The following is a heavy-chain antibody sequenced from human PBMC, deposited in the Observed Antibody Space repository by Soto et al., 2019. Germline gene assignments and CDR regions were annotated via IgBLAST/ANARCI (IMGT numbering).Heavy chain of an antibody. Sequence: QVQLVQSGAEVKKPGSSVKVSCKASGGTFSTYTVVWVRQAPGQGLEWMGRILPMFDITNKAQRFQGRVTMNADKSTSTAYLELTSLRSEDTAVYYCSLGSWSAETFDIWGRGTMVTVSS. D-gene: IGHD6-13*01. CDR1: GGTFSTYT. CDR3: SLGSWSAETFDI. CDR2: ILPMFDIT. V-gene: IGHV1-69*02. J-gene: IGHJ3*02.